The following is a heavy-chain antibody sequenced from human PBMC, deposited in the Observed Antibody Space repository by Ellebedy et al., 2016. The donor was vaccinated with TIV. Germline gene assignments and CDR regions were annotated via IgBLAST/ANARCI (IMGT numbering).Heavy chain of an antibody. D-gene: IGHD4-17*01. Sequence: PGGSLRLSCTASGFTFSNHAMSRVRQAPGKGLEWVASISTGSSYIYYADSVKGRFAISRDNAKNSLYMQMNSLRAEDTAVYYCVRDWSTVTPSWFDHWGQGTLVTVSS. V-gene: IGHV3-21*01. CDR1: GFTFSNHA. CDR2: ISTGSSYI. CDR3: VRDWSTVTPSWFDH. J-gene: IGHJ5*02.